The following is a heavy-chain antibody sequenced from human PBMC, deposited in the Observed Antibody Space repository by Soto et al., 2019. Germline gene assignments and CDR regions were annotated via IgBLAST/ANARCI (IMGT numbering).Heavy chain of an antibody. V-gene: IGHV1-18*01. CDR3: ARGGYYDSSGSRNYHYYGMNV. CDR2: ISPYSDDT. Sequence: QAQLVQSGAEVKKPGASVKVSCKASGYDFNSYGITWVRQAHGQGLEWLGWISPYSDDTKYAQKLQGRVTVTMDRSXRXVXRXXRSLRSNDTAIYYCARGGYYDSSGSRNYHYYGMNVWGQGTTVTVSS. D-gene: IGHD3-22*01. CDR1: GYDFNSYG. J-gene: IGHJ6*02.